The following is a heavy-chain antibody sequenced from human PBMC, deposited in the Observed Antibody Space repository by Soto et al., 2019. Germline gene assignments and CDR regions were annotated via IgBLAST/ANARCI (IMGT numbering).Heavy chain of an antibody. CDR2: ISATGGST. D-gene: IGHD1-20*01. CDR1: GFTFNSYA. Sequence: LRLSCSASGFTFNSYAMHWVRQAPGKGLEYVSGISATGGSTYHADSVKGRVTISRDNPKNTLYLQLTSLRIDDTAVYYCVKGGVTGPKRNWFDPWGQGALVTVSS. CDR3: VKGGVTGPKRNWFDP. J-gene: IGHJ5*02. V-gene: IGHV3-64D*06.